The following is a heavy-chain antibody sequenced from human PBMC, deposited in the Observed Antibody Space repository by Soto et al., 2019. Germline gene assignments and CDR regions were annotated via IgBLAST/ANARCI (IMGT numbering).Heavy chain of an antibody. V-gene: IGHV2-5*02. D-gene: IGHD3-22*01. Sequence: QITLKESGPTLVKPTQTLTLTCTFSGFSLSTSGVSVGWIRQPPGKALEWPALIYWDDDKRYSPSLKSRLTITKDTAKNQVVLTMTNMDPVDTATYYCAHRENYYDSSGYFPFDYWGQGTLVTVSS. CDR3: AHRENYYDSSGYFPFDY. J-gene: IGHJ4*02. CDR2: IYWDDDK. CDR1: GFSLSTSGVS.